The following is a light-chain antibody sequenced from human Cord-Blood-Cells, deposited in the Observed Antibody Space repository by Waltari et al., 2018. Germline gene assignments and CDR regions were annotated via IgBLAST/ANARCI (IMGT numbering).Light chain of an antibody. CDR2: GAS. CDR3: QQYGSSPRT. J-gene: IGKJ1*01. V-gene: IGKV3-20*01. Sequence: EIVLTQSPGTLSLSPGERATLSCRASQSVSSSYLAGYQQKPGQAPRRPLYGASGRATGIPDRFRGSGSGTDFTLTISRLEPEEFAVYYCQQYGSSPRTFGQGTKVEIK. CDR1: QSVSSSY.